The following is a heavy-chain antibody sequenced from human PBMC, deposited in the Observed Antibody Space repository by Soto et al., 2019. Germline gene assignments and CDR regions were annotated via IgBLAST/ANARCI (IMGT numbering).Heavy chain of an antibody. CDR2: INAGNGNT. Sequence: ASVKVSCKASGYTFASYAMHWVRQAPGQRLEWMGWINAGNGNTKYSQKFQGRVTITRDTSASTAYMELSSLRSEDTAVYYCARGALYNWFDPWGQGTLVTVSS. CDR3: ARGALYNWFDP. V-gene: IGHV1-3*01. CDR1: GYTFASYA. J-gene: IGHJ5*02.